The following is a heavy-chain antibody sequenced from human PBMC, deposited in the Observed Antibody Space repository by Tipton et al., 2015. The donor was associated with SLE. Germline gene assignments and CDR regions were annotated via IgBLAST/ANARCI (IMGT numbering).Heavy chain of an antibody. CDR3: ARGGYSGYDLAAFDI. CDR2: IYYSGST. V-gene: IGHV4-31*03. D-gene: IGHD5-12*01. Sequence: LRLSCTVSGGSISSGGYYWSWIRQHPGKGLEWIGYIYYSGSTCYNPSLKSRVTISVDTSKNQFSLKLSSVTAADTAVYYCARGGYSGYDLAAFDIWGQGTMVTVSS. CDR1: GGSISSGGYY. J-gene: IGHJ3*02.